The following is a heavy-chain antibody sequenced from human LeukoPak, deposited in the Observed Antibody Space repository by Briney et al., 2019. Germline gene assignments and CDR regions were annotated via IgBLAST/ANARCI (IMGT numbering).Heavy chain of an antibody. V-gene: IGHV4-39*01. CDR1: GGSISSSSYY. CDR3: ARRPGGYYDSSGYFDY. J-gene: IGHJ4*02. D-gene: IGHD3-22*01. CDR2: IYYSGST. Sequence: PSETLSLTCTVSGGSISSSSYYWGWIRQPPGKGLEWIESIYYSGSTYYNPSLKSRVTISVDTSKNQFSLKLSSVTAADTAVYYCARRPGGYYDSSGYFDYWGQGTLVTVSS.